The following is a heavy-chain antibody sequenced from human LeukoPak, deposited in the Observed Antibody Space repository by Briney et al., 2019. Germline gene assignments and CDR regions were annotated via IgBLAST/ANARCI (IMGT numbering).Heavy chain of an antibody. CDR2: ISAYNGNT. CDR3: ARGGSSWYSYYYYYIDV. J-gene: IGHJ6*03. CDR1: GYTFTSYG. Sequence: ASVKVSCKASGYTFTSYGISWVRQAPGQGLEWMGWISAYNGNTNYAQKFQGRVTMTRDTSISTAYMELSRLRSDDTAVYYCARGGSSWYSYYYYYIDVWGKGTTVTISS. V-gene: IGHV1-18*01. D-gene: IGHD6-13*01.